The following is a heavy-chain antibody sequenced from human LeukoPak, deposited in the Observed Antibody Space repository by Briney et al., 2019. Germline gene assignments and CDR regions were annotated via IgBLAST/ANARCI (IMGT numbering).Heavy chain of an antibody. CDR3: ARESQSAYYYDSSGYEDAFDI. CDR2: ISSGGSTI. Sequence: GGSLRLSCAASGFTFSYFEMNWVRQAPGKGLEWVSYISSGGSTIYYADSMKGRFTISGDNAKNSLYLQMNSLRAEDTAVYYCARESQSAYYYDSSGYEDAFDIWGQGTMVTVSS. V-gene: IGHV3-48*03. CDR1: GFTFSYFE. J-gene: IGHJ3*02. D-gene: IGHD3-22*01.